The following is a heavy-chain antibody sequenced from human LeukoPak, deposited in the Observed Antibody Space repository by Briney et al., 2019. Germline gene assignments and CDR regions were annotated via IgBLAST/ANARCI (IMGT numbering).Heavy chain of an antibody. CDR3: ARDQNGGTYCSDY. CDR1: GYSFTNYY. CDR2: IQSSSGST. Sequence: ASVKVSCKTSGYSFTNYYVHWVRQAPGQGPEWMGIIQSSSGSTTYAQKFQGRVTMTRYMATTKVYMELSSLTSEDTAIYYCARDQNGGTYCSDYWGQGTLITVSS. J-gene: IGHJ4*02. D-gene: IGHD2-8*01. V-gene: IGHV1-46*01.